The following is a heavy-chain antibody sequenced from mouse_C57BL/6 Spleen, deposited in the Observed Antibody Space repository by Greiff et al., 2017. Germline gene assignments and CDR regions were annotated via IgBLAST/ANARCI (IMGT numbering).Heavy chain of an antibody. CDR3: ARYRGPYCDY. V-gene: IGHV1-80*01. CDR2: IYPGAGDT. J-gene: IGHJ2*01. CDR1: GYAFSSYW. Sequence: QVQLKESGAELVKPGASVKLSCKASGYAFSSYWMNWVKQRPGKGLEWIGQIYPGAGDTHYNGKFKGKATLTADKSSSTAYMQLSSLTSEDSAVYFCARYRGPYCDYWGQGTTLTVSS. D-gene: IGHD2-14*01.